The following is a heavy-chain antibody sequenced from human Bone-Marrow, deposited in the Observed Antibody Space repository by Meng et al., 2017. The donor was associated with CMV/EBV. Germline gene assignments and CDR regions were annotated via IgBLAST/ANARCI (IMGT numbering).Heavy chain of an antibody. CDR2: INHSGST. J-gene: IGHJ4*02. CDR1: GGSFSGYY. CDR3: ARFALLGDSGGYLFDY. Sequence: SQTLSLTCAVYGGSFSGYYWSWIRQPPGKGLEWIGEINHSGSTNYNPSLKSRVTISVDTSKNQFSLKLSSVTAADTAVYYCARFALLGDSGGYLFDYWGQGTLVTVSS. D-gene: IGHD3-22*01. V-gene: IGHV4-34*01.